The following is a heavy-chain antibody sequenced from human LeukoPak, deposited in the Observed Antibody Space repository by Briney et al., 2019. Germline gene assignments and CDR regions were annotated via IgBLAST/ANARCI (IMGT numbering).Heavy chain of an antibody. J-gene: IGHJ4*02. CDR2: VYPNSGGT. Sequence: ASVKVSCKASGYTFTGYYMHWVRQAPRQGLEWIGGVYPNSGGTNYAQKFQGRVTMTRDTSITTAYMELSRLSSDDTAVYYCARVNERGSGSYYHFDYWGQGTLVTVSS. CDR1: GYTFTGYY. D-gene: IGHD3-10*01. CDR3: ARVNERGSGSYYHFDY. V-gene: IGHV1-2*02.